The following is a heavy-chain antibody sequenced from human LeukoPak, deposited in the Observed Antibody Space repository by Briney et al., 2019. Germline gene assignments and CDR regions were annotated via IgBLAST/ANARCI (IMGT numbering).Heavy chain of an antibody. CDR1: GFTFSDYY. D-gene: IGHD6-13*01. Sequence: GGSLRLSCAASGFTFSDYYMSWIRQAPGKGLEWVSYISSSSSYTNSADSVKGRFTISRDNAKNSLYLQMNSLRAEDTAVYYCARVLLSYSSSWYYFDYWGQGTLVTVSS. CDR3: ARVLLSYSSSWYYFDY. J-gene: IGHJ4*02. CDR2: ISSSSSYT. V-gene: IGHV3-11*06.